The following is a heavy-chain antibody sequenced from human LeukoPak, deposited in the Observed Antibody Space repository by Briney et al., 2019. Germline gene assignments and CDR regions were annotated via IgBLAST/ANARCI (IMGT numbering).Heavy chain of an antibody. CDR3: ARARGGWSSYAFDI. CDR1: GGSISSYY. J-gene: IGHJ3*02. CDR2: IYTSGSA. Sequence: PSETLSLTCTVSGGSISSYYWSWIRQPAGKGLEWIGRIYTSGSANYNPSLKSRVTMSVDTSKNQFSLKLSSVTDADTAVYYCARARGGWSSYAFDIWGQGTMVTVSS. V-gene: IGHV4-4*07. D-gene: IGHD3-10*01.